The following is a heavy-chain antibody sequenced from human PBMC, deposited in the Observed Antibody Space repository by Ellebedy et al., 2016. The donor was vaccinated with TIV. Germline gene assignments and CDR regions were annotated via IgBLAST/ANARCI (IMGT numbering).Heavy chain of an antibody. CDR1: GYTFTSYA. V-gene: IGHV1-3*01. Sequence: ASVKVSXXASGYTFTSYAMHWVRQAPGQRLEWMGWINAGNGNTKYSQKFQGRVTITRDTSASTAYMELSSLRSEDTAVYYCAFRPLGGKADYWGQGTLVTVSS. D-gene: IGHD4-23*01. CDR3: AFRPLGGKADY. CDR2: INAGNGNT. J-gene: IGHJ4*02.